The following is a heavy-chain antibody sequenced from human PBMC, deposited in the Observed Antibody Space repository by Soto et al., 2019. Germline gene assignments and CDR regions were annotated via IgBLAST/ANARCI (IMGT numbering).Heavy chain of an antibody. V-gene: IGHV3-30*18. D-gene: IGHD6-6*01. Sequence: LRLSCAASGFTSSSYGMHWVRQAPGKGLEWVAVISYDGSNKYYADSVKGRFTISRDNSKNTLYLQMNSLRAEDTAVYYCAKVNERWSHLTRPFDYWGQGTLVTVSS. J-gene: IGHJ4*02. CDR1: GFTSSSYG. CDR3: AKVNERWSHLTRPFDY. CDR2: ISYDGSNK.